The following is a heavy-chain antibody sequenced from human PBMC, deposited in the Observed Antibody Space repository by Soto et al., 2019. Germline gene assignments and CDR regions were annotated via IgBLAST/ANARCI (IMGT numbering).Heavy chain of an antibody. CDR1: GFTFSSYA. D-gene: IGHD3-22*01. CDR2: ISGSGGST. V-gene: IGHV3-23*01. CDR3: EKLTVIILVVIRGYLLH. J-gene: IGHJ1*01. Sequence: GWSLRLSCAASGFTFSSYAMSWVRHAPGKGLEWVSAISGSGGSTYYADSVKGRFTISRDNSKNTLYLQMNSLRAEDTAVYYCEKLTVIILVVIRGYLLHLGKGLLVTVS.